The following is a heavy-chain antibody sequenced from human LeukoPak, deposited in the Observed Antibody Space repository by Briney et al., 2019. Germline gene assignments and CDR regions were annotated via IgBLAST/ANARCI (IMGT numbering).Heavy chain of an antibody. V-gene: IGHV1-18*01. Sequence: GASVKVSCKASGYTFTSYGISWVRQAPGQGLEWMGWISAYNGNTNYAQKLQGRVTMTTDTSTSTAYMELRSLRSDDTAVYYCARDQDDIVVVPAAPPFDYWGQGTLVTVSS. D-gene: IGHD2-2*01. J-gene: IGHJ4*02. CDR3: ARDQDDIVVVPAAPPFDY. CDR1: GYTFTSYG. CDR2: ISAYNGNT.